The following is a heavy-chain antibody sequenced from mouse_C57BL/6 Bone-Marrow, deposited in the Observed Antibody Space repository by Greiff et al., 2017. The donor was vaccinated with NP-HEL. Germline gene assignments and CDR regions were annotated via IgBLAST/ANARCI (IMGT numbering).Heavy chain of an antibody. CDR1: GYTFTSYG. V-gene: IGHV1-81*01. D-gene: IGHD2-10*02. J-gene: IGHJ3*01. CDR3: AREGGYVNYGFAY. Sequence: VQLQQPGAELARPGASVKLSCKASGYTFTSYGISWVKQRTGQGLEWIGEIYPRSGNTYYNEKFKGKATLTADKSSSTAYMELRSLTSEDSAVYFCAREGGYVNYGFAYWGQGTLVTVSA. CDR2: IYPRSGNT.